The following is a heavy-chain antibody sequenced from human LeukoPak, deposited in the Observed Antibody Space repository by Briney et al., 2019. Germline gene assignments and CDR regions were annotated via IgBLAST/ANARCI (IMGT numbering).Heavy chain of an antibody. D-gene: IGHD3-3*01. CDR2: IIPIFGTA. V-gene: IGHV1-69*05. J-gene: IGHJ6*03. Sequence: EASVKVSCKASGGTFSSCAISWVRQAPGQGLEWMGGIIPIFGTANYAQKFQGRVTITTDESTSTAYMELSSLRSEDTAVYYCARAPREWLLSRYYYYYMDVWGKGTTVTVSS. CDR1: GGTFSSCA. CDR3: ARAPREWLLSRYYYYYMDV.